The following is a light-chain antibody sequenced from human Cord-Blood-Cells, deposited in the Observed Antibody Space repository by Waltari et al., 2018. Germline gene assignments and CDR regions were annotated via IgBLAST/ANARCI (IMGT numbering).Light chain of an antibody. CDR2: DAS. J-gene: IGKJ2*01. CDR3: QQYNSYSHT. V-gene: IGKV1-5*01. CDR1: QSISSW. Sequence: DIQMTQTTSTLSASVGDRVTITCRASQSISSWLAWYQQKPGKAPKLLIYDASSLESGVPSRFSGSGSVTEFTLTISSLQPDDFATYYCQQYNSYSHTFGQGTKLEIK.